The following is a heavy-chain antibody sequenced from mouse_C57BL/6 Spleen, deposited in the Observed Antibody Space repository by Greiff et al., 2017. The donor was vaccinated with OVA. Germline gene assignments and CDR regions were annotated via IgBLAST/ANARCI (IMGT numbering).Heavy chain of an antibody. V-gene: IGHV3-6*01. CDR1: GYSITSGYY. CDR2: ISYDGSN. CDR3: ARGYERDYFDY. Sequence: ESGPGLVKPSQSLSLTCSVTGYSITSGYYWNWIRQFPGNKLEWMGYISYDGSNNYNPSLKNRISITRDTSKNQFFLKLNSVTTEDTATYYCARGYERDYFDYWGQGTTLTVSS. D-gene: IGHD2-14*01. J-gene: IGHJ2*01.